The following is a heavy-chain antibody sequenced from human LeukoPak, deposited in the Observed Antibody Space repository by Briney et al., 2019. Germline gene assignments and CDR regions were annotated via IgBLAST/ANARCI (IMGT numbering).Heavy chain of an antibody. D-gene: IGHD4-17*01. Sequence: SETLSLTCTVSGGSISSYYWSWIRQPPGKGLEWIGYIYYSGSANYNPSLKSRVTISLDTSKNQFSLNLSSVTAADTAVYYCARGQGTVTTHWGQGTLVTVSS. V-gene: IGHV4-59*12. CDR2: IYYSGSA. J-gene: IGHJ4*02. CDR1: GGSISSYY. CDR3: ARGQGTVTTH.